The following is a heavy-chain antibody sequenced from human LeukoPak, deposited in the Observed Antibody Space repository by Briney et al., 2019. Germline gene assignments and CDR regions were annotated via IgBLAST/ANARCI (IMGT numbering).Heavy chain of an antibody. D-gene: IGHD6-13*01. CDR2: ISSSGNT. V-gene: IGHV3-23*01. CDR3: VRGRISEDGLDF. CDR1: GFTFSRSA. J-gene: IGHJ4*02. Sequence: GGSLRLSCAASGFTFSRSAMTWVRQTPGKGQDWVSSISSSGNTCYADCVMGRFTISRDNSKNMLYLQMNSLRAEDTAVYYCVRGRISEDGLDFWGQGTLVTVSS.